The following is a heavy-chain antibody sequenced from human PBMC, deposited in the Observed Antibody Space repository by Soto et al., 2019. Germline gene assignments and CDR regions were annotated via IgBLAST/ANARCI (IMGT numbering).Heavy chain of an antibody. CDR1: GGSIYRSGYY. CDR2: IDYNGVT. Sequence: PSETLSLTCTVSGGSIYRSGYYWGWIRQPPGRGLEWIGNIDYNGVTYSNPSLKSRVTISRDTSKNQFSLKLTSVTAADTALYYCGKVLVGATGHTDYDSWGLRTLDTVST. V-gene: IGHV4-39*01. J-gene: IGHJ4*02. D-gene: IGHD2-15*01. CDR3: GKVLVGATGHTDYDS.